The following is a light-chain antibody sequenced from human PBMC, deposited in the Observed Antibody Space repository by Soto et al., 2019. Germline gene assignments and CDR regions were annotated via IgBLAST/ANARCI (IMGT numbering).Light chain of an antibody. CDR1: SSDVGTYNS. CDR2: EVT. CDR3: SSYAGTHIV. J-gene: IGLJ1*01. V-gene: IGLV2-8*01. Sequence: QSALTQPPSASGSPGQSVTISCTGTSSDVGTYNSVSWYQQHQGKAPKLMMYEVTKRPAGVPDRFSGSKSGNTASLTVSGLQAEDEADYYCSSYAGTHIVFGIGTKVTVL.